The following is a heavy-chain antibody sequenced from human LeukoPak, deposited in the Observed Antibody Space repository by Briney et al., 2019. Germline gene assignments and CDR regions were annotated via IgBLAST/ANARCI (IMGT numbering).Heavy chain of an antibody. CDR3: ATLGCSGGSCYYFDY. V-gene: IGHV4-59*01. CDR2: IYYSGRT. J-gene: IGHJ4*02. D-gene: IGHD2-15*01. Sequence: SETLSLTCTVSGGSISSYYWSWIRQPPGKGLEWIGYIYYSGRTNYNPSLKSRVTISVDTSKNQFSLKLSSVTAADTAVYYCATLGCSGGSCYYFDYWGQGTLVTVSS. CDR1: GGSISSYY.